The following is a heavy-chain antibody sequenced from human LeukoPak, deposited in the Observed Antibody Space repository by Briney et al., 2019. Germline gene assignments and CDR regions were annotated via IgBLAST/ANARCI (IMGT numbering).Heavy chain of an antibody. CDR3: ARPDYGDYVPGV. CDR1: GYTFTGYY. CDR2: INPNSGGT. J-gene: IGHJ4*02. Sequence: ASVKVSCTASGYTFTGYYMHWVRQAPGQGLEWVGWINPNSGGTNYAQKFQGRVTMTRDTSISTAYMELSRLRSDDTAVYYCARPDYGDYVPGVWGQGTLVTVSS. V-gene: IGHV1-2*02. D-gene: IGHD4-17*01.